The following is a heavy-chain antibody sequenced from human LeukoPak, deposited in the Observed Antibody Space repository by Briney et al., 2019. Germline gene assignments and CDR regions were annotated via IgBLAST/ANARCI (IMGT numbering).Heavy chain of an antibody. V-gene: IGHV4-59*08. CDR1: GGSISSYY. CDR2: IYYSGST. J-gene: IGHJ4*02. Sequence: SETLSLTCTVSGGSISSYYWSWIRQPPGKGLEWIGYIYYSGSTNYSLSLKSRVTISVDTSKNQFSLKLSSVTAADTAVYYCARHVGLSSGWYDYFDYWGQGTLVTVSS. D-gene: IGHD6-19*01. CDR3: ARHVGLSSGWYDYFDY.